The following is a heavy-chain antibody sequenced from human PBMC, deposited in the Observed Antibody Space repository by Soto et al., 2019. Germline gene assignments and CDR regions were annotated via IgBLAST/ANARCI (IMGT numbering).Heavy chain of an antibody. CDR1: GGTFSSYT. CDR2: IIPILGIA. CDR3: AREVDGILTGRHPYYYYYMDV. Sequence: ASVKVSCKASGGTFSSYTISWVRQAPGQGLEWMGRIIPILGIANYAQKFQGRVTITADKSTSTAYMELSSLRSEDTAVYYCAREVDGILTGRHPYYYYYMDVWGKGTTVTVSS. D-gene: IGHD3-9*01. J-gene: IGHJ6*03. V-gene: IGHV1-69*04.